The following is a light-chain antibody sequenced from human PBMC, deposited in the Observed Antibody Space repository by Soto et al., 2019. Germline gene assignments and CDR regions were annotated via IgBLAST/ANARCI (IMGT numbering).Light chain of an antibody. CDR2: GAS. J-gene: IGKJ2*01. CDR1: QSVSSSY. CDR3: QQYGSSPPT. Sequence: EIVLTQSPGTLSLSPGERATLSCRASQSVSSSYLAWYQQKPGQSPRLLIYGASNRATGIPDRFSGSGSGTDFTLTFSRLEPEDFAVYYCQQYGSSPPTFGQGTKLEIK. V-gene: IGKV3-20*01.